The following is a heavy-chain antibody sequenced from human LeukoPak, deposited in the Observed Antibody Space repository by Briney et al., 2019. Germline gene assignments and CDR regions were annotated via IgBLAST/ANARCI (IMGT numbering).Heavy chain of an antibody. Sequence: SETLSLTCTVSGGSISSSSYYWGWIRQPPGTGLEWIGSIYYSGSTYYNPSLKSRVTISVDTSKNQFSLKLSSVTAADTAVYYCARIMFEDYGAKGGLDYWGQGTLVTVSS. D-gene: IGHD4-17*01. J-gene: IGHJ4*02. V-gene: IGHV4-39*07. CDR1: GGSISSSSYY. CDR3: ARIMFEDYGAKGGLDY. CDR2: IYYSGST.